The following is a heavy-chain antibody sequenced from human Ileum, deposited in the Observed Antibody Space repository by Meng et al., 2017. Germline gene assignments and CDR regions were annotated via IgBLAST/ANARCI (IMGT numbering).Heavy chain of an antibody. CDR3: ARGTPGRSYSDY. D-gene: IGHD3-10*01. CDR1: DYTFTGYG. CDR2: LGAHDGDA. V-gene: IGHV1-18*01. Sequence: QVQPVQSGPEVKKPGASVKVSCKASDYTFTGYGVSWVRQAPGQGLEWMAWLGAHDGDASHAPKFQCRVTVSADRPTATAYMELRSLRSDDTAVYYCARGTPGRSYSDYWGQGTLVTVSS. J-gene: IGHJ4*02.